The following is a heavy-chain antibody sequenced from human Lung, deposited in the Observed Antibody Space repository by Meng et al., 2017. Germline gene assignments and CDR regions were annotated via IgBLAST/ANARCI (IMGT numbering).Heavy chain of an antibody. Sequence: EGHLVESGGGLVQPGGSLRLSCAASGFTFSRYAMSWVRQAPGKGLEWVSAISGSGSSPYYADSVKGRFTISRDNSKNTLYLQMNSLRAEDTAVYYCAKKGWLYWGSGDDYWGQGTLVTVSS. CDR2: ISGSGSSP. CDR3: AKKGWLYWGSGDDY. CDR1: GFTFSRYA. V-gene: IGHV3-23*04. J-gene: IGHJ4*02. D-gene: IGHD7-27*01.